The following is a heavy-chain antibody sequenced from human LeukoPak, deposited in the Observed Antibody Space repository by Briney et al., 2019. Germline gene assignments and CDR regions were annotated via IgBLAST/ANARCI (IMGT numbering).Heavy chain of an antibody. CDR2: INPSGGST. CDR3: ARASLPGWYFDL. J-gene: IGHJ2*01. Sequence: RASVKVSCKASGYTFTSYYMHWVRQAPGQGLEWMGIINPSGGSTSYAQKFQGRVTMTRDTSTSTVYMELSSLRSGDTAVYYCARASLPGWYFDLWGRGTLVTVSS. V-gene: IGHV1-46*01. CDR1: GYTFTSYY.